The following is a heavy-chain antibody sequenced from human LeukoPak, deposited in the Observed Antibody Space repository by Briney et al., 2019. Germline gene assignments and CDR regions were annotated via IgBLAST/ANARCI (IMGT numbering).Heavy chain of an antibody. CDR3: ARGEVGALNDAFDI. V-gene: IGHV4-4*07. CDR1: GGSISSYC. CDR2: IYNSGSS. D-gene: IGHD1-26*01. J-gene: IGHJ3*02. Sequence: PSETLSLTCIVSGGSISSYCWSWIRQPAGDGLEWIGHIYNSGSSNYNPSLKSRVTMSVDTSKNQFSLKLSCVTAADTAVYYCARGEVGALNDAFDIWGQGTMVTVSS.